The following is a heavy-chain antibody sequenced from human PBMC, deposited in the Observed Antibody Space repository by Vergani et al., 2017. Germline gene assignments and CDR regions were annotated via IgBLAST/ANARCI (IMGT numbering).Heavy chain of an antibody. D-gene: IGHD2-21*01. CDR3: VREGSYCGSTTCRKPSYVYYYHMDV. CDR1: GFTFSTYA. CDR2: IYYDGSKK. Sequence: QVQLVESGGGVVQPGRSLRLSCTSSGFTFSTYAMHWVRQAPGKGLEWVAIIYYDGSKKYYAVSVKGRFTISRDNSRNTLDLLMSSLRDEDTAIYYCVREGSYCGSTTCRKPSYVYYYHMDVWGEGTTVTVSS. J-gene: IGHJ6*03. V-gene: IGHV3-33*01.